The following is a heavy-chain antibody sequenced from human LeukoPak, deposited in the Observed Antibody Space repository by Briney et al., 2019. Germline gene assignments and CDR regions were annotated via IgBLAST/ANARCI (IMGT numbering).Heavy chain of an antibody. J-gene: IGHJ3*02. CDR3: AREGVDVFDI. CDR2: ISSGSTYI. Sequence: PGGSLRLSCAASGFTFSSYSMNWVSQAPGKGLEWVSSISSGSTYIYYADSLKGRFTISRDNAKNSLNLQMNSLRAEDTTVYYCAREGVDVFDIWRQGTMVTVSS. V-gene: IGHV3-21*01. CDR1: GFTFSSYS.